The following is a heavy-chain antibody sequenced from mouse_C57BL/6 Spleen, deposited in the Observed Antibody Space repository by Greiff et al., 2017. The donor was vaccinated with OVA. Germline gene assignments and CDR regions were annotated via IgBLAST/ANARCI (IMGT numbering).Heavy chain of an antibody. CDR2: ISYDGSN. CDR1: GYSITSGYY. V-gene: IGHV3-6*01. CDR3: ARSPPITTVVATNFDY. D-gene: IGHD1-1*01. J-gene: IGHJ2*01. Sequence: EVQLQESGPGLVKPSQSLSLTCSVTGYSITSGYYWNWIRQFPGNKLEWMGYISYDGSNNYNPSLKNRISITRDTSKNQFFLKLNSVTTEDTATYYGARSPPITTVVATNFDYWGQGTTLTVSS.